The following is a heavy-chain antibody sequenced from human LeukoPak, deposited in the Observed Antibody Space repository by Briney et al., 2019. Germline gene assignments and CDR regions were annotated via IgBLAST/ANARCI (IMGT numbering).Heavy chain of an antibody. J-gene: IGHJ4*02. Sequence: SETLSLTCTVSGYSISSGYYWGWIRQPPGKGLEWIGSIYHSGSTYYNPSLKSRVTISVDTSKNQFSLKLSSVAAADTAVYYCARYRPSESRSGQVTSLDYWGQGTLVTVSS. CDR2: IYHSGST. CDR1: GYSISSGYY. D-gene: IGHD3-3*01. CDR3: ARYRPSESRSGQVTSLDY. V-gene: IGHV4-38-2*02.